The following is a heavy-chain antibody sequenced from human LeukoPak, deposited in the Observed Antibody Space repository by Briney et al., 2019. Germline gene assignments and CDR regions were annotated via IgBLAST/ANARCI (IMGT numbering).Heavy chain of an antibody. V-gene: IGHV3-11*03. Sequence: PGGSLRLSCAASGSTFSDYDMSWIRQAPGKGLEWISYVASSSSYANYADSVTGRFTISRDNAKNSLYLQMNSLRAEDTAVYYCARKADYFDYWGQGTLVTVSS. CDR2: VASSSSYA. D-gene: IGHD2-15*01. CDR1: GSTFSDYD. J-gene: IGHJ4*02. CDR3: ARKADYFDY.